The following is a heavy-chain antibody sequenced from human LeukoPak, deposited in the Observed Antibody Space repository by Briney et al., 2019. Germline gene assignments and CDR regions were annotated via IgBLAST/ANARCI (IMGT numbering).Heavy chain of an antibody. CDR2: ITSSGTT. V-gene: IGHV4-61*02. D-gene: IGHD3-10*01. CDR3: ARDLGGGWFDP. J-gene: IGHJ5*02. CDR1: GGSISSSSYY. Sequence: SETLSLTCTVSGGSISSSSYYWSWIRQPAGKPLEWIGRITSSGTTNYNPSLKSRLTMSVDTSKNQFSLKLSSVTAADTAVFYCARDLGGGWFDPWGQGTLVTVSS.